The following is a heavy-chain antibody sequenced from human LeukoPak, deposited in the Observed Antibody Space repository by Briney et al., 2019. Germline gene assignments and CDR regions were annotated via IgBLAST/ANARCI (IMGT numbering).Heavy chain of an antibody. CDR1: GYSFTNYG. V-gene: IGHV1-18*01. Sequence: ASVKVSCKASGYSFTNYGISWVRQAPGQGLEWMGWISAYNGNTNYAQKLQGRVTMTTDTSTSTAYMELRSLRSGDTAVYYCVRDRPSLFISYYGMVVWGQGTTVAVSS. CDR3: VRDRPSLFISYYGMVV. J-gene: IGHJ6*02. D-gene: IGHD3-10*01. CDR2: ISAYNGNT.